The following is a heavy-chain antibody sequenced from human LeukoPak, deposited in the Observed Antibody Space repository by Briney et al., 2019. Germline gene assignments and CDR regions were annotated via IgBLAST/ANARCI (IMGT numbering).Heavy chain of an antibody. CDR3: ATYCNSTSCYGEYFQH. CDR2: ISAYNGNT. D-gene: IGHD2-2*01. V-gene: IGHV1-18*01. J-gene: IGHJ1*01. CDR1: GYTFISYG. Sequence: ASVRVSCKASGYTFISYGIDWVRQVPGQGLEWMGWISAYNGNTNYAQKLQGRVTMTTDTSTSTAYMELRSLRSDDTAVYYCATYCNSTSCYGEYFQHWGQGTLVTVSS.